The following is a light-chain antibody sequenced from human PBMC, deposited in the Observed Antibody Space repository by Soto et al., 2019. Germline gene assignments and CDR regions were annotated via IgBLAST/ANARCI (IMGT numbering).Light chain of an antibody. V-gene: IGKV3-20*01. CDR1: QSVNSNY. Sequence: EIVLTQSPGTLSLSPGERATLSCRVSQSVNSNYLAWYQQKPGQAPRLLIYGASSRATGIPDRFSGSGSGTDFTLTISRLEPEDFAVYYCQQFVSSPPMYTFAQGTKLVIK. CDR2: GAS. J-gene: IGKJ2*01. CDR3: QQFVSSPPMYT.